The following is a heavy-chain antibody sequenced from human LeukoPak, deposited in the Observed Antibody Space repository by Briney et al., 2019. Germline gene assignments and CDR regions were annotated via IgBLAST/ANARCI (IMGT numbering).Heavy chain of an antibody. Sequence: GGSLRLSCEASGFPFRSYVMSWVRQAPGKGLEWIAYINHTAEMIFYPDFVKGRFTIYRDNAKNSLYLQMNALRDEDTAIYYCARDHDWAFDLWGQGTLVTVSS. V-gene: IGHV3-48*02. J-gene: IGHJ4*02. D-gene: IGHD3-9*01. CDR3: ARDHDWAFDL. CDR2: INHTAEMI. CDR1: GFPFRSYV.